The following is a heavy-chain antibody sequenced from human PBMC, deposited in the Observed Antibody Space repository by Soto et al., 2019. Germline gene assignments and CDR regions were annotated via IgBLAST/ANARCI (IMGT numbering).Heavy chain of an antibody. CDR2: ISGDGYSA. J-gene: IGHJ6*02. Sequence: GSLRLSCGGSGFIFSSNAMSWVRQAPGKGLEWVSSISGDGYSADYADSVKGRFTVSRHNSKSTLYLQMNSLRAEDTAVYYCAKAKSIAARRYYYYGMDVCGQRTTVTVSS. V-gene: IGHV3-23*01. D-gene: IGHD6-6*01. CDR3: AKAKSIAARRYYYYGMDV. CDR1: GFIFSSNA.